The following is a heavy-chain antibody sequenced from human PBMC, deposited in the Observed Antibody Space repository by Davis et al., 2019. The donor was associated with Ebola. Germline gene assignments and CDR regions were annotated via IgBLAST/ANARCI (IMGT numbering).Heavy chain of an antibody. CDR1: GFIFSSYV. J-gene: IGHJ4*02. D-gene: IGHD3-9*01. CDR2: ISTNGLYT. Sequence: GESLKISCAASGFIFSSYVMSWVRQAPGKGLEWVASISTNGLYTYYADSVKGRFTISRDNAKKTLYLQMNSLRAEDTAVYYCARAPDWAFDSRGQGTLVTVSS. V-gene: IGHV3-21*01. CDR3: ARAPDWAFDS.